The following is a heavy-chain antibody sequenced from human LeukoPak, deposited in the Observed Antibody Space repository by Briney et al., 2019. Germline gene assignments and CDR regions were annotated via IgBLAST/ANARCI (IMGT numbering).Heavy chain of an antibody. CDR2: IYSGGST. CDR3: ARDFGGDYFDY. V-gene: IGHV3-53*01. J-gene: IGHJ4*02. CDR1: GFTVSSNY. D-gene: IGHD3-10*01. Sequence: GGSLRPSCAASGFTVSSNYMSWVRQAPGKGLEWVSVIYSGGSTYYADSVKGRFTISRDNSKNTLYLQMNSLRAEDTAVYYCARDFGGDYFDYWGQGTLVTVSS.